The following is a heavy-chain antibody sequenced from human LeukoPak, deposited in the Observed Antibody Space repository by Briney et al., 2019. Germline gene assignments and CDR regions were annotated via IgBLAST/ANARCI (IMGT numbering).Heavy chain of an antibody. D-gene: IGHD4-17*01. Sequence: PSETLSLTCAVYGGSFSGYYWSWIRQPPGKGLEWMGEMNHSGSTNYNPSLKSRVTISVDTSKNQFSLKLSSVTAADTAVYYCARGTMTTVTYYFDYWGQGTLVTVSS. CDR3: ARGTMTTVTYYFDY. CDR2: MNHSGST. J-gene: IGHJ4*02. V-gene: IGHV4-34*01. CDR1: GGSFSGYY.